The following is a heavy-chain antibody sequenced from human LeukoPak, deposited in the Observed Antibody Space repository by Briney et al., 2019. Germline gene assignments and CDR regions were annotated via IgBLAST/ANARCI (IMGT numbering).Heavy chain of an antibody. CDR1: GGTFSSYA. J-gene: IGHJ5*02. CDR3: ASYGLGWFDP. Sequence: GASVKVSCKASGGTFSSYAISWVRQAPGQGPEWMGRIIPIFGTANYAQKFQGRVTITTDESTSTAYMELSSLRSEDTAVYYCASYGLGWFDPWGQGTLVTVSS. V-gene: IGHV1-69*05. D-gene: IGHD3-16*01. CDR2: IIPIFGTA.